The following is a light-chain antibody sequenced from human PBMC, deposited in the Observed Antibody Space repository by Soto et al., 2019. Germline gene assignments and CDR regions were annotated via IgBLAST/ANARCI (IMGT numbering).Light chain of an antibody. CDR3: LSYDTRLGDWV. V-gene: IGLV1-40*01. J-gene: IGLJ3*02. Sequence: QSVLTQPPSVSGAPGQTVTISCSGSDSNIGAGYDLHWYQQVPGTAPKLLIHSNYLRASGVPDRFSASKSVTSASLAIIGLQADDEADYYCLSYDTRLGDWVFGGGTKVTVL. CDR2: SNY. CDR1: DSNIGAGYD.